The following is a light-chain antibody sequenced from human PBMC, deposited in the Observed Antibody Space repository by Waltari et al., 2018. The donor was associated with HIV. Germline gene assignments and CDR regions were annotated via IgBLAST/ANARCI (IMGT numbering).Light chain of an antibody. Sequence: NVLTQSPGTLSLSPGESVTLSCRTSQTINVNFQGWYQSKSGQAPRLLFYASSTRAPGIPDRFSATGSDTGSGTDFTLIIDRLEPEDFATYYCLLYGDSPRWTFGPGTKV. CDR2: ASS. V-gene: IGKV3-20*01. J-gene: IGKJ1*01. CDR3: LLYGDSPRWT. CDR1: QTINVNF.